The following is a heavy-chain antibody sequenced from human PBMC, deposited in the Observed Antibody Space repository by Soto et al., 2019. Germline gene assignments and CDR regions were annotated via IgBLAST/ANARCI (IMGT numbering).Heavy chain of an antibody. V-gene: IGHV1-69*13. CDR1: GGTFSSYA. CDR3: AGVALRLALDY. CDR2: IIPIFGTA. J-gene: IGHJ4*02. D-gene: IGHD3-9*01. Sequence: SVKVSCKASGGTFSSYAVSWVRQAPGQGLEWMGGIIPIFGTANYAQKFQGRVTITADESTSTAYMELSSLRSEDTAVYYCAGVALRLALDYWGQGTLVTVSS.